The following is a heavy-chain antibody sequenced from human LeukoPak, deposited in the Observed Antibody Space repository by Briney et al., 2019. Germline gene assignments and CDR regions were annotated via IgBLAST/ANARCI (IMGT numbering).Heavy chain of an antibody. V-gene: IGHV4-59*01. Sequence: KPSETLSLTCTVSGGSISSYYWSWIRQPPGKGLEWIGYIYSSGTTNYNPSLKSRVTISVDTSKNQFSLKLSSVTAADTAVYYCARGWNPSRNWGQGTLVTVSS. CDR2: IYSSGTT. D-gene: IGHD1-1*01. CDR1: GGSISSYY. CDR3: ARGWNPSRN. J-gene: IGHJ4*02.